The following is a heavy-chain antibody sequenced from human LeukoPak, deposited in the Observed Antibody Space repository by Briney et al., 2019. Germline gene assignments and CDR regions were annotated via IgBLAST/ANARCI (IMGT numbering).Heavy chain of an antibody. D-gene: IGHD3-16*01. V-gene: IGHV3-21*01. CDR1: GFTLSSYK. J-gene: IGHJ4*02. CDR3: ARDLTGGEYFDS. Sequence: GGSLRLSCAASGFTLSSYKMTWVRQAPGKGLERVASISPSSSYIYYGDSLKGRVTVSRDNAKNSLFLQMSSLRAEDTAIYYCARDLTGGEYFDSWGQGTLVSVSS. CDR2: ISPSSSYI.